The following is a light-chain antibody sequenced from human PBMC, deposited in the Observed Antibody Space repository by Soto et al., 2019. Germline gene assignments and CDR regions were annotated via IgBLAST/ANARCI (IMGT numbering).Light chain of an antibody. Sequence: EIVMTQSPATLSMSPGERVTLSCRASQSISSSLAWYQQKRGQAPRLLMYDVSTRATGVPARFSGSGSGTDFTLTISRLEPEDFAVYYCQQYGSSGTFGGGTKVDIK. CDR2: DVS. CDR1: QSISSS. V-gene: IGKV3-20*01. J-gene: IGKJ4*02. CDR3: QQYGSSGT.